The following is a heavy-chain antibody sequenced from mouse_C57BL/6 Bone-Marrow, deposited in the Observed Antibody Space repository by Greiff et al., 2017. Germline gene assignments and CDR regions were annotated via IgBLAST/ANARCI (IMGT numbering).Heavy chain of an antibody. J-gene: IGHJ3*01. D-gene: IGHD2-4*01. Sequence: QVQLQQPGAELVKPGASVKLSCKASGYTFTSYWMHWVKQRPGRGLGWIGRIDPNSGGTKYNEKFKSKATLTVDKPSSTAYMQLSSLTSEDSAVYYCAREGNDYDDGSWFAYWGQGTLVTVSA. CDR3: AREGNDYDDGSWFAY. CDR1: GYTFTSYW. V-gene: IGHV1-72*01. CDR2: IDPNSGGT.